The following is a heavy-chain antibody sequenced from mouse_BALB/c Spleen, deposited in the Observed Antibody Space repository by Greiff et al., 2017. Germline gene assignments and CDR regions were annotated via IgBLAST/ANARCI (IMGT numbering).Heavy chain of an antibody. CDR3: ARGGGYGSYYFDY. V-gene: IGHV5-6-5*01. D-gene: IGHD2-10*02. CDR2: ISSGGST. Sequence: EVQVVESGGGLVKPGGSLKLSCAASGFTFSSYAMSWVRQTPEKRLEWVASISSGGSTYYPDSVKGRFTISRDNARNILYLQMSSLRSEDTAMYDCARGGGYGSYYFDYWGQGTTLTVSS. J-gene: IGHJ2*01. CDR1: GFTFSSYA.